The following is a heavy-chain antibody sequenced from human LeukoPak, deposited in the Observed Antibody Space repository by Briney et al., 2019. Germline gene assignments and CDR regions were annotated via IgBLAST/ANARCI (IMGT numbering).Heavy chain of an antibody. CDR3: ATSVRGVSGYYYFDY. CDR2: ITPLNGDT. D-gene: IGHD3-22*01. V-gene: IGHV1-45*02. J-gene: IGHJ4*02. CDR1: GYTLTYRY. Sequence: SVKVSCKVPGYTLTYRYLHWVRQAPGQALEWMGWITPLNGDTSYTQKFQDRVTITRDRSVSTVYMELSSLRSEDTAMYYCATSVRGVSGYYYFDYWGQGTLVTVSS.